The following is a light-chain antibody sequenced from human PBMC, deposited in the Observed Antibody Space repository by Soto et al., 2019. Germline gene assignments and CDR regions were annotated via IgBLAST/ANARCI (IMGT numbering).Light chain of an antibody. Sequence: DIQMTQSPSSLSVSIGDRVTITCRASQSISTYLNRYEQKPGKAPNLLIYGASTLQSGVPSRFSGGGSGTYFTLTISGLQPEDFGSYYCQQSYTSPVTFGGGTKVEIK. V-gene: IGKV1-39*01. J-gene: IGKJ4*01. CDR2: GAS. CDR1: QSISTY. CDR3: QQSYTSPVT.